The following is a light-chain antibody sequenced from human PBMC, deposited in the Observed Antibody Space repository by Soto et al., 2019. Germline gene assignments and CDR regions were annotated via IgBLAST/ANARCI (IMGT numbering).Light chain of an antibody. J-gene: IGLJ1*01. CDR2: DVF. CDR1: SNDVGGYNY. CDR3: CSYAGRYTYV. V-gene: IGLV2-11*01. Sequence: QSALTQPRSVSGSPGQSVTISCTGTSNDVGGYNYVSWYRQHPGKAPKLMIYDVFKRPAGVPDRFSGSKSGNTASLTISGLQTEDEADYYCCSYAGRYTYVFGTGTKVTVL.